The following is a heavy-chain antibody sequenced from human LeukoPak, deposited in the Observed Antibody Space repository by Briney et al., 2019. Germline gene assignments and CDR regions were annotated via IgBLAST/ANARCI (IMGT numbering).Heavy chain of an antibody. CDR3: ARSSLDY. V-gene: IGHV3-74*01. Sequence: GGSLRLSCAASGFTFSTYWMHWVRQAPGKGLMWVSHINIDGNTTTYADSVKGRFTISRDNAKNTLYLQLNSLRAEDTAMYYCARSSLDYWGQGTLVTVSS. J-gene: IGHJ4*02. CDR2: INIDGNTT. CDR1: GFTFSTYW.